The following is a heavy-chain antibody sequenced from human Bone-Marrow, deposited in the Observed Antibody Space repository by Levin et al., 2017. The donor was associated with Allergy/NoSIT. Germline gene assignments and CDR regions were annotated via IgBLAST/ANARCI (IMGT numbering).Heavy chain of an antibody. CDR2: INPSGGST. J-gene: IGHJ3*02. CDR1: GYTFTSYY. D-gene: IGHD3-22*01. CDR3: ARDLMGQGLFCAFDI. V-gene: IGHV1-46*01. Sequence: GESLKISCKASGYTFTSYYMHWVRQAPGQGLEWMGIINPSGGSTSYAQKFQGRVTMTRDTSTSTVYMELSSLRSEDTAVYYCARDLMGQGLFCAFDIWGQGTMVTVSS.